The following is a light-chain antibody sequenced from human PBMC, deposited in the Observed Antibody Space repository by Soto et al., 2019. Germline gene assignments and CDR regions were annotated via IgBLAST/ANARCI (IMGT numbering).Light chain of an antibody. CDR1: QSISSY. CDR3: QQSYSTPYT. Sequence: DIQMTQSPSSLSASVGDRVTITCRASQSISSYLNWYQQKPGKAPKVLIYAASSLQSGVPSRFSGSGSGTDFTLTISSLQPEDFATYYCQQSYSTPYTFGQGTKLEIE. V-gene: IGKV1-39*01. CDR2: AAS. J-gene: IGKJ2*01.